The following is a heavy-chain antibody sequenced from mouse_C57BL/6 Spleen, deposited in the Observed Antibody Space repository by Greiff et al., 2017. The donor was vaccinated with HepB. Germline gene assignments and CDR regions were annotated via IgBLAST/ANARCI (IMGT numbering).Heavy chain of an antibody. CDR3: AIITTVYAMDY. V-gene: IGHV1-26*01. CDR1: GYTFTDYY. Sequence: EVQLQQSGPELVKPGASVKISCKASGYTFTDYYMNWVKQSHGKSLEWIGDINPNNGGTSYNQKFKGKATLTVDKSSSTAYMELRSLTSEDSAVYYCAIITTVYAMDYWGQGTSVTVSS. CDR2: INPNNGGT. J-gene: IGHJ4*01. D-gene: IGHD1-1*01.